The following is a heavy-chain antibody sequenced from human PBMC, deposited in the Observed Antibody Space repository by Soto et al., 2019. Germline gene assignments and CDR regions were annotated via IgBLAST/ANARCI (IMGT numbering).Heavy chain of an antibody. CDR1: GGSISSYY. Sequence: SETLSLTCTVSGGSISSYYWSWIRQPPGKGLEWIGYIYYSGSTNYNPSLKSRVTISVDTSKNQFSLKLSSVTAADTAVYYCGAGTGYGDHDAVDYWGQGTLVTVSS. CDR2: IYYSGST. D-gene: IGHD4-17*01. V-gene: IGHV4-59*08. J-gene: IGHJ4*02. CDR3: GAGTGYGDHDAVDY.